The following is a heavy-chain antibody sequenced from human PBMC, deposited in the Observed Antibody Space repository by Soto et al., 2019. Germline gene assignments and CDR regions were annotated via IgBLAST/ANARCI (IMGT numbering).Heavy chain of an antibody. V-gene: IGHV1-69*01. D-gene: IGHD2-2*01. CDR1: GGTFSSYA. Sequence: QVQLVQSGADVKKPGSSVKVSCKASGGTFSSYAISWVRQAPGQGLEWMGGIIPISGTANYAQKFQGRVTITADESPSTAYMELRSLRSEDTAVYYCARSQGSSTSLEIYYYYYYGMDVWGQGTTVTVSS. J-gene: IGHJ6*02. CDR2: IIPISGTA. CDR3: ARSQGSSTSLEIYYYYYYGMDV.